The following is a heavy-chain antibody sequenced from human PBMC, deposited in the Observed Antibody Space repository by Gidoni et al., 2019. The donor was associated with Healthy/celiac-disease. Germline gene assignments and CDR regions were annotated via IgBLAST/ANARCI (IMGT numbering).Heavy chain of an antibody. D-gene: IGHD3-22*01. Sequence: QITLKESGPTLVKPTQTLTLTCPFSGLSLSTSGVGVGWVRQPPGKALEWLALIYWDDDKRYSPSLKSRLTITKDTSKNQVVLTMTNMDPVDTATYYCAHRLDYYDSSGYFPVTGWFDPWGQGTLVTVSS. CDR3: AHRLDYYDSSGYFPVTGWFDP. CDR2: IYWDDDK. CDR1: GLSLSTSGVG. J-gene: IGHJ5*02. V-gene: IGHV2-5*02.